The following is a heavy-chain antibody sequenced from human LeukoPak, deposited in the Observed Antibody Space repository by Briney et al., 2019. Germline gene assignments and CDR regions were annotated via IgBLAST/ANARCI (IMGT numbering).Heavy chain of an antibody. J-gene: IGHJ5*02. CDR1: GFTFDDYA. V-gene: IGHV3-9*01. CDR3: AKDSSSWYGGGWFDP. Sequence: GGSLRLSCAASGFTFDDYAMHWVRQAPGKGLEWVSGISWNSGSIGYADSVKGRFTISRDNAKNSLYLQMNSLRAEDTVLYYCAKDSSSWYGGGWFDPWGQGTLVTVSS. D-gene: IGHD6-13*01. CDR2: ISWNSGSI.